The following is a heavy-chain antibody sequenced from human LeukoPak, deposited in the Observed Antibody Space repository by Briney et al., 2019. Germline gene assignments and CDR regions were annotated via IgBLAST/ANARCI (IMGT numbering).Heavy chain of an antibody. V-gene: IGHV4-39*07. CDR3: ARAPKGYNWFDP. J-gene: IGHJ5*02. CDR1: GGSISSSSYY. CDR2: IYYSGST. Sequence: SQTLSLTCTVSGGSISSSSYYWGWIRQPPGKGLEWIGSIYYSGSTYYNPSLKSRVTISIDTSKNQFSLKLSSVTAADTAVYYCARAPKGYNWFDPWGQGTLVTVSS.